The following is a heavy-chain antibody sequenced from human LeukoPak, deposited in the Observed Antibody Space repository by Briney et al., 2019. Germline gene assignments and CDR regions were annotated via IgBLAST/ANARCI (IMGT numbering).Heavy chain of an antibody. CDR2: IYYSGST. D-gene: IGHD3-22*01. Sequence: PSETLSLTCTVSGGSISSYYWSWIRQPPGKGLEWIGYIYYSGSTNYNPSLKSRVTISVDTSKNQFSLKLSSVTAADTAVYYCARQERNYYDSSGYLGGDDAFDIWGQGTMVTVSS. V-gene: IGHV4-59*08. J-gene: IGHJ3*02. CDR1: GGSISSYY. CDR3: ARQERNYYDSSGYLGGDDAFDI.